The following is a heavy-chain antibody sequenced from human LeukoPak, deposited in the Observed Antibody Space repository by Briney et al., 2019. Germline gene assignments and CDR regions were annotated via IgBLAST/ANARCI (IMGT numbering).Heavy chain of an antibody. CDR3: ARDRGYSYGSLDY. Sequence: GGSLRLSCAASGFTFSTYALHWVRQAPGKGLEWVAVISNDGTNKYYADSVKGRFTISRDNSKNTLYLQMNSLRAEDTAVYYCARDRGYSYGSLDYWGQGTLVTVSS. D-gene: IGHD5-18*01. J-gene: IGHJ4*02. CDR2: ISNDGTNK. CDR1: GFTFSTYA. V-gene: IGHV3-30-3*01.